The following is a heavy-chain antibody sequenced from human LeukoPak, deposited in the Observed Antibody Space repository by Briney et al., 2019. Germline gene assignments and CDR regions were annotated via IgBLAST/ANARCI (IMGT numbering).Heavy chain of an antibody. Sequence: GGSLRLSCAASRFTVSSNYMSWVRQAPGKGLEWVSVIYSGGSTYYADSVKGRFTISRDNSKNTLYLQMNSLRAEDTAVYYCARERDTAYVRYFDYWGQGTLVTVSS. J-gene: IGHJ4*02. D-gene: IGHD5-18*01. CDR3: ARERDTAYVRYFDY. V-gene: IGHV3-53*01. CDR2: IYSGGST. CDR1: RFTVSSNY.